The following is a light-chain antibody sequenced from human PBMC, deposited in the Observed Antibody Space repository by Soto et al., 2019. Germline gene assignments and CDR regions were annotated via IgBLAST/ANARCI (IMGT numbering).Light chain of an antibody. J-gene: IGKJ5*01. CDR3: QQRSNWPIT. Sequence: EIAMKQSPATLSVSPGGRATLSCRASQSISDTLALYQQTPGQAPRLLIYSASNRATGVPARFSGSGSGTDFTLTISSLEPEDFAVYYCQQRSNWPITFGQGTRLEIK. CDR2: SAS. V-gene: IGKV3-11*01. CDR1: QSISDT.